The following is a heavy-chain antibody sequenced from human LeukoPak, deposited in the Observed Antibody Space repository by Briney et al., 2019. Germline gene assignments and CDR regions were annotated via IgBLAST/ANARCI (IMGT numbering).Heavy chain of an antibody. CDR1: GFTFSNAW. Sequence: PGGSLRLSCAASGFTFSNAWMSWVRQAPGKGLEWVGRIKSKTDGGTTDYAAPVKGRFTISRDDSKNTLYLQMNSLRAEDTAVYSCARGGDTAPSPLYYYMDVWGKGTTVTVSS. CDR2: IKSKTDGGTT. J-gene: IGHJ6*03. V-gene: IGHV3-15*01. D-gene: IGHD5-18*01. CDR3: ARGGDTAPSPLYYYMDV.